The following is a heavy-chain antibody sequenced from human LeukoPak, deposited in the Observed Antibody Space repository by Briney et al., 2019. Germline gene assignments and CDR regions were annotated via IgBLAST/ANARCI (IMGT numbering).Heavy chain of an antibody. CDR3: ARGGNYDSVFTAFGY. V-gene: IGHV3-48*01. CDR2: ISSSSSTI. CDR1: GFTFSSYS. D-gene: IGHD3-16*01. J-gene: IGHJ4*02. Sequence: GRSLRLSCAASGFTFSSYSMNWVRQAPGKGLEWVSYISSSSSTIYYADSVKGRFTISRDNAENSLYLQMNSLRAEDTAVYYCARGGNYDSVFTAFGYWGQGTLVTVSS.